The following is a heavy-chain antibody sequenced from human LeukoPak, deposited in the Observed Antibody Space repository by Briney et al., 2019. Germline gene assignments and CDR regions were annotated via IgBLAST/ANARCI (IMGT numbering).Heavy chain of an antibody. Sequence: GGSLRLSCAASGLTFNNSGMLWVRQAPGKGLEWVSSISSSSTYIYYADSVKGRFTISRDNSKNTLYLQMNSLSPEDTAVYYCARESYRDGGDAFDIWGQGTMVTVSS. CDR2: ISSSSTYI. CDR1: GLTFNNSG. V-gene: IGHV3-21*01. J-gene: IGHJ3*02. CDR3: ARESYRDGGDAFDI. D-gene: IGHD4-23*01.